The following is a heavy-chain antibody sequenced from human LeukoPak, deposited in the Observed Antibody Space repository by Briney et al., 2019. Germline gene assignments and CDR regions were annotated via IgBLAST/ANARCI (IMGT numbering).Heavy chain of an antibody. D-gene: IGHD6-19*01. CDR2: MDPDGRTI. V-gene: IGHV3-74*01. Sequence: GGSLRLSCEVWGFAFSSYWKHWARHAPGKGLEWVSRMDPDGRTIAYADSVKGRFTISRDNAKDTLYLQMSSLRDEDTAVYNCGRGQWLAFRGQGTLVTVSS. J-gene: IGHJ4*02. CDR1: GFAFSSYW. CDR3: GRGQWLAF.